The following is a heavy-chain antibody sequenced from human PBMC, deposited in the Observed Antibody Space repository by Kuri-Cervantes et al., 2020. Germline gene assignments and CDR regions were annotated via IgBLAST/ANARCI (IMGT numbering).Heavy chain of an antibody. J-gene: IGHJ4*02. CDR2: IKQDGSEK. CDR3: ARDSGELSLDY. Sequence: GESLKISCAASGFTFNTYSMSWVRQAPGKGLEWVANIKQDGSEKYYVDSVKGRFTISRDNAKNSLYLQMNSLRAEDTAVYYCARDSGELSLDYWGQGTLVTVSS. V-gene: IGHV3-7*01. D-gene: IGHD3-16*02. CDR1: GFTFNTYS.